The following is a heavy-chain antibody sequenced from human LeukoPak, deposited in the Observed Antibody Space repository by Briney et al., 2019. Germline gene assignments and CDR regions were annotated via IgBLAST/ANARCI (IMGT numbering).Heavy chain of an antibody. V-gene: IGHV3-30*18. CDR1: GFTFSSHD. CDR3: AKDRSKGSYGDDFDF. J-gene: IGHJ4*02. Sequence: GGSLRLSCAASGFTFSSHDMHWVRQAPGKGLEWVAIISYDGGKKDYADSVKGRFTMSRDNSKNTLYLQMNSLRPEDTAVYYCAKDRSKGSYGDDFDFWGQGTLVTVSS. CDR2: ISYDGGKK. D-gene: IGHD1-26*01.